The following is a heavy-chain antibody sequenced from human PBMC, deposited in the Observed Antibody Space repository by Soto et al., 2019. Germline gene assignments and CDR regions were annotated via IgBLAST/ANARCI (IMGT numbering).Heavy chain of an antibody. J-gene: IGHJ4*02. CDR1: GFTFTSYI. CDR3: ARDLGGPDY. V-gene: IGHV3-21*01. D-gene: IGHD3-16*01. Sequence: PGGSLRLSCAASGFTFTSYIMNWVRVAPGKGLEWVSSIGSTDRYVYYADSVKGRFTISRDNAKNSLYLQMDNLRAEDTAVYYCARDLGGPDYWGRGTSVTVSS. CDR2: IGSTDRYV.